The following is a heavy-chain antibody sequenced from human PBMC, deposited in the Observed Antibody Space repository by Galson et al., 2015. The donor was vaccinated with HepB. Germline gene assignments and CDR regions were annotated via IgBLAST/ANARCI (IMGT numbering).Heavy chain of an antibody. J-gene: IGHJ6*02. CDR1: GFTFDNYA. V-gene: IGHV3-43D*03. D-gene: IGHD4-17*01. Sequence: SLRLSCAASGFTFDNYAMHWVRQAPGKGLEWVSLISWDGGSTHYADSVKGRFTISRDNSKNSLYLQMNSLRAEDTALYYCARGPYGDYGSYYYYYGMDVWGQGTTVTVSS. CDR3: ARGPYGDYGSYYYYYGMDV. CDR2: ISWDGGST.